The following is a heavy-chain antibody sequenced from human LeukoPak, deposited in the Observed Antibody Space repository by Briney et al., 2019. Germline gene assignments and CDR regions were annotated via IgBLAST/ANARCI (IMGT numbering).Heavy chain of an antibody. CDR3: ARGVVPHSSGHYYGNWFDP. CDR1: GGTFSSYA. J-gene: IGHJ5*02. Sequence: ASVKVSCKASGGTFSSYAISWVRQAPGQGLEWMGRIIPILGIANYAQKFQGRVTITADKSTSTAYMELSSLRSEDTAVYYCARGVVPHSSGHYYGNWFDPWGQGTLVTVSS. CDR2: IIPILGIA. V-gene: IGHV1-69*04. D-gene: IGHD3-22*01.